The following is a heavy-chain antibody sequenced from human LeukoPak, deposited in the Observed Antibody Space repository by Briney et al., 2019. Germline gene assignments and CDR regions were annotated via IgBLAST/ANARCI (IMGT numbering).Heavy chain of an antibody. J-gene: IGHJ6*02. D-gene: IGHD2-2*01. V-gene: IGHV4-34*01. CDR3: ARDRRYCSSTSCYGYYYYYGMDV. CDR2: INHSGST. Sequence: SETLSLTCAVYGGSFSGYYWSWIRQPPGKGLEWIGEINHSGSTNYNPSLESRVTISVDTSKNQFSLKLSSVTAADTAVYYCARDRRYCSSTSCYGYYYYYGMDVWGQGTTVTVSS. CDR1: GGSFSGYY.